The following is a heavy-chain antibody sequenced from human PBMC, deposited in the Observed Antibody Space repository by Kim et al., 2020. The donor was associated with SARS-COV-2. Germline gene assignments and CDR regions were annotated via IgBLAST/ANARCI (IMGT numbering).Heavy chain of an antibody. Sequence: ASVTVSCKASGYTFTSYYMHWVRQAPGQGLEWMGIINPSGGSTSYAQKFQGRVTMTRDTSTSTVYMELSSLRSEDTAVYYCARASGITMIVVVTAYGMDVWGQGTTVTVSS. J-gene: IGHJ6*02. CDR1: GYTFTSYY. CDR2: INPSGGST. V-gene: IGHV1-46*01. D-gene: IGHD3-22*01. CDR3: ARASGITMIVVVTAYGMDV.